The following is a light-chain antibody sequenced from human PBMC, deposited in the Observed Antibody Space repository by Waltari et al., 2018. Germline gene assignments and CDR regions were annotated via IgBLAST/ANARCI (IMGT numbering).Light chain of an antibody. CDR2: AAS. CDR3: QQTYSSPSS. CDR1: QSINTY. Sequence: DIQMTQSPSSLSASVGDRVTITCRASQSINTYLNWYQQKLGQAPKLLIYAASNLQNGVPSRFSGSGSETDFTLTISSLQPEDFATYYCQQTYSSPSSFGQGTKLEIK. V-gene: IGKV1-39*01. J-gene: IGKJ2*03.